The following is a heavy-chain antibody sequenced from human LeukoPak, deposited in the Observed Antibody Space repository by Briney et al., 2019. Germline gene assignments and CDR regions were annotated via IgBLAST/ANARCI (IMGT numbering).Heavy chain of an antibody. Sequence: SETLSLTCTVSGGSISSYYWSWIRQPPGKGLEWIGYIYYTGSTNYNPSLKSRVTISVDTSKNQFSLKLSSVTAADTAVYYCARWGYGSGSYYPPYFDYWGQGTLVTVSS. V-gene: IGHV4-59*01. J-gene: IGHJ4*02. CDR1: GGSISSYY. CDR2: IYYTGST. CDR3: ARWGYGSGSYYPPYFDY. D-gene: IGHD3-10*01.